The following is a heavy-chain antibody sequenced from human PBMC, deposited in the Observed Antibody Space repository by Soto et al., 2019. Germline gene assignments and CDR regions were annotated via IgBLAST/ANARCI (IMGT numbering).Heavy chain of an antibody. Sequence: SETLSLTCAVSGGSISSGGYSWSWIRQPPGKGLEWIGYIYHSGRTYYNPSLKSRVTISVDRSKNQFYQKLSSVNAADTAVYYWARVQDYWGQGTLVTVSS. J-gene: IGHJ4*02. CDR3: ARVQDY. CDR2: IYHSGRT. CDR1: GGSISSGGYS. D-gene: IGHD1-1*01. V-gene: IGHV4-30-2*01.